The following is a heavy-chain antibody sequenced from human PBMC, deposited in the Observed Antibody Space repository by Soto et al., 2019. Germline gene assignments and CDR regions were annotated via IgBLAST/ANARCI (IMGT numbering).Heavy chain of an antibody. V-gene: IGHV3-30*18. CDR2: ISYDGSNK. CDR1: GFTFSSYG. J-gene: IGHJ2*01. Sequence: GGSLRLSCAASGFTFSSYGMHWVRQAPGKGLEWVAVISYDGSNKYYADSVKGRFTISRDNSKNTLYLQMNSLRAEDTAVYYCAKGDHFDLWGRGTLVTVSS. CDR3: AKGDHFDL.